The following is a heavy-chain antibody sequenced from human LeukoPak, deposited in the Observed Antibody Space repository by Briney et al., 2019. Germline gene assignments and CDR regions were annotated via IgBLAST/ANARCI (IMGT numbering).Heavy chain of an antibody. CDR1: GYTFTSYG. Sequence: ASVKVSCKASGYTFTSYGISWVRQAPGQGLEWMGWISAYNGNTNYAQKLQGRDTMTTDTSTSTAYMELRSLRSDDTAVYYCARDQGCSSTSCYALTYMDVWGKGTTVTVSS. D-gene: IGHD2-2*01. J-gene: IGHJ6*03. V-gene: IGHV1-18*01. CDR3: ARDQGCSSTSCYALTYMDV. CDR2: ISAYNGNT.